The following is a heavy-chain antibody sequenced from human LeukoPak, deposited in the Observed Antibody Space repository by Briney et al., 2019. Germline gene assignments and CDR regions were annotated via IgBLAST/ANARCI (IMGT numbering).Heavy chain of an antibody. Sequence: ASVKVSCKASGYTFTSYYMHWVRQAPGQGLEWMGIINPSGGSNTYAQKFQGRVTMTRDMSTSTVYMELSSLRSEDTAVYYCARGRHYYDSSDYYYGGDAFDIWGQGTMVTVSS. D-gene: IGHD3-22*01. V-gene: IGHV1-46*01. CDR2: INPSGGSN. J-gene: IGHJ3*02. CDR1: GYTFTSYY. CDR3: ARGRHYYDSSDYYYGGDAFDI.